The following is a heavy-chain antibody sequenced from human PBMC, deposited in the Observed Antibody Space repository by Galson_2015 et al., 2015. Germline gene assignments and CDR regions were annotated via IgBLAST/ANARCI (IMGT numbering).Heavy chain of an antibody. D-gene: IGHD1-14*01. CDR3: AKISGRTGTHFDY. CDR1: GFTFSSYG. Sequence: SLRLSCAASGFTFSSYGMSWVRQAPGKGLEWVSAISGSGGSTYYADSVKGRFTISRDNSKNTLYLQMNSLRAEDTAVYYCAKISGRTGTHFDYWGQGTLVTVSS. V-gene: IGHV3-23*01. CDR2: ISGSGGST. J-gene: IGHJ4*02.